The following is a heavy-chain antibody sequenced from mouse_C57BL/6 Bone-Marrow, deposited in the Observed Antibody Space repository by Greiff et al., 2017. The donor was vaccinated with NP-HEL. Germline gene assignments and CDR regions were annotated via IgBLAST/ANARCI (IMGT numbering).Heavy chain of an antibody. CDR3: ARGEDYYCSSSRVLFAY. J-gene: IGHJ3*01. CDR2: ISYDGSN. CDR1: GYSITSGYY. Sequence: VQLQQSGPGLVKPSQSLSLTCSVTGYSITSGYYWNWLRQFPGNKLEWMGYISYDGSNNYNPSPKNRIPITRGTSKHQFFLKLKSVTTEDTATEYCARGEDYYCSSSRVLFAYWGQGTLVTVSA. D-gene: IGHD1-1*01. V-gene: IGHV3-6*01.